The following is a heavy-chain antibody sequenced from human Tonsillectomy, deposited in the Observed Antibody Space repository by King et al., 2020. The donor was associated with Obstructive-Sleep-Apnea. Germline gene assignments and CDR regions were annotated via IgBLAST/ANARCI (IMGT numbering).Heavy chain of an antibody. CDR1: GFTFSDHY. Sequence: QLVQSGGGLVQPGGSLRLSCAASGFTFSDHYMDWVRQAPGKGLEWVGRTRNKANSYTTEYAASGKGRFTISRDDSKNSLYLQMNSLKTEDTAVYYCVRDLTYYYGSGSYHGAFDIWGQGTMVTVSS. D-gene: IGHD3-10*01. V-gene: IGHV3-72*01. CDR2: TRNKANSYTT. J-gene: IGHJ3*02. CDR3: VRDLTYYYGSGSYHGAFDI.